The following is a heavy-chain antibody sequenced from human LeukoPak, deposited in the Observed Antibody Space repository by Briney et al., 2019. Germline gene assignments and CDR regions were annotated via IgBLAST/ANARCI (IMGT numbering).Heavy chain of an antibody. Sequence: GGSLRLSCAASGITFSSYWMHWVRQAPGKGLVWVSRITSDGSNTNYADSVKGRFTISRDNAKNTLYLHMNSLRAEDTAVYYCARGGRIQLERRGYFDYWGQGTLVTVSS. CDR2: ITSDGSNT. D-gene: IGHD1-1*01. CDR3: ARGGRIQLERRGYFDY. CDR1: GITFSSYW. V-gene: IGHV3-74*01. J-gene: IGHJ4*02.